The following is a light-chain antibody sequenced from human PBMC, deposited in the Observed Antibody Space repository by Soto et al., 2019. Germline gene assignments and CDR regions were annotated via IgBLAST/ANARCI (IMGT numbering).Light chain of an antibody. V-gene: IGKV3-20*01. Sequence: EIVLTQSPGTLSLSPGERATLSCRASQSVSTSSLAWYQQKPGQPPRLLIYGASSRATGIPDRFSGSGSGIDFTLTIGRLEPEDFAVYYCQQYGRSPATFGQGTKVEI. CDR2: GAS. CDR3: QQYGRSPAT. CDR1: QSVSTSS. J-gene: IGKJ1*01.